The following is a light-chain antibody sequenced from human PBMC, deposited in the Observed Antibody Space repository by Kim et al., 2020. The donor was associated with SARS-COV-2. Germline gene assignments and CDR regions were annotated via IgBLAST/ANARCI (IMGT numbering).Light chain of an antibody. CDR2: GTS. V-gene: IGKV3-20*01. CDR1: QSISRPN. J-gene: IGKJ1*01. Sequence: EIVLTQSPGTLSLSPGERATLSCRASQSISRPNLAWYQQKPGQPPRLLIYGTSTRLTGIPDRFSGSGSGTDFTLTISRLEPEDFGVYYCQQHGNSPWTFGQGTKVENK. CDR3: QQHGNSPWT.